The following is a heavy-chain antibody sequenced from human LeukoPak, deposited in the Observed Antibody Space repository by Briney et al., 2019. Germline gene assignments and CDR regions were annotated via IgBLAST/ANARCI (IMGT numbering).Heavy chain of an antibody. CDR2: INGNGDYT. Sequence: GGSLRLSCAASGYVFSTYAIHWVRHVPGKGLEYVSGINGNGDYTDYANSVKGRFTISRDNFKNTVYLQMGSVRAEDMAVYYCARDLFSGAEMATLDYWGQGTLVTVSS. J-gene: IGHJ4*02. D-gene: IGHD5-24*01. CDR3: ARDLFSGAEMATLDY. CDR1: GYVFSTYA. V-gene: IGHV3-64*01.